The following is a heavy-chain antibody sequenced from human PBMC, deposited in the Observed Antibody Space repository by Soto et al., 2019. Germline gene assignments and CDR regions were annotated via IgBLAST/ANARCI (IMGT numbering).Heavy chain of an antibody. Sequence: ASAKVSCKASGYTFTGYGISWVRLAPGQGLEWMGWISAYNGNTNYAQKLPGRVTMTTDTSTSTAYMELRSLRPDDTAVYYCARDAAVVVTAILDYWGQGTLVTVSS. CDR2: ISAYNGNT. J-gene: IGHJ4*02. CDR1: GYTFTGYG. CDR3: ARDAAVVVTAILDY. D-gene: IGHD2-21*02. V-gene: IGHV1-18*01.